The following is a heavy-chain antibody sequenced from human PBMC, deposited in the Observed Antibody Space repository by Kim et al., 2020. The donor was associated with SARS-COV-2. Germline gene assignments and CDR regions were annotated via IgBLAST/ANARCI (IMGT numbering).Heavy chain of an antibody. CDR3: ARANTGFGEFEFDP. CDR1: GFTFSSYD. Sequence: GGSLRLSCAASGFTFSSYDMHWVRQATGKGLEWVSAIGTAGDTYYPGSVKGRFTISRENAKNSLYLQMNSLRAGDTAVYYCARANTGFGEFEFDPWGQGTLVTVSS. D-gene: IGHD3-10*01. CDR2: IGTAGDT. V-gene: IGHV3-13*01. J-gene: IGHJ5*02.